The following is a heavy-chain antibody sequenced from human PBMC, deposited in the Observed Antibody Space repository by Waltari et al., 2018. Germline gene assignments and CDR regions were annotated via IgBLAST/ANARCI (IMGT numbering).Heavy chain of an antibody. CDR2: IYPGDSDT. CDR1: GYRFTSYW. J-gene: IGHJ3*02. V-gene: IGHV5-51*01. CDR3: ARHTHNLNYERGDSFDI. Sequence: EVQLVQSGAEVKKPGASLKISCKGSGYRFTSYWIGWVRQLPGKGMEWMGIIYPGDSDTRYSPSFQGQVTISADKSISTAYLQWSSLKASDTAMYYCARHTHNLNYERGDSFDIWGQGTMVTVSS. D-gene: IGHD1-7*01.